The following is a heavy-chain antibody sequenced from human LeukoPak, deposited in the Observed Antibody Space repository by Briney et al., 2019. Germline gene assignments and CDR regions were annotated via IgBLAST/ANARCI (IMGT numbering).Heavy chain of an antibody. D-gene: IGHD3-9*01. Sequence: TSETLSLTCSVSGYSISRGYYWGWIRQPPGKGLEWIGSIYHSGSTYYNPSLKSRVTISVDTSKNQFSLKLSSVTAADTAVYYCARDGDEGRYFEAWGQGTLVTVSS. CDR1: GYSISRGYY. CDR2: IYHSGST. J-gene: IGHJ5*02. CDR3: ARDGDEGRYFEA. V-gene: IGHV4-38-2*02.